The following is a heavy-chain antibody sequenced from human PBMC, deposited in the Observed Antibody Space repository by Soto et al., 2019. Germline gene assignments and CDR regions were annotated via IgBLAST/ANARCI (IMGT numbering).Heavy chain of an antibody. Sequence: PGGSLRLSCAASGFTFSSYAMSWVRQAPGKGLEWVSAISGSGGSTYYADSVKGRFTISRDNSKNTLYLQMNSLRAEDTAVYYCAKDRSPYDILTGYDYWGQGTLVTVSS. V-gene: IGHV3-23*01. CDR1: GFTFSSYA. D-gene: IGHD3-9*01. CDR2: ISGSGGST. CDR3: AKDRSPYDILTGYDY. J-gene: IGHJ4*02.